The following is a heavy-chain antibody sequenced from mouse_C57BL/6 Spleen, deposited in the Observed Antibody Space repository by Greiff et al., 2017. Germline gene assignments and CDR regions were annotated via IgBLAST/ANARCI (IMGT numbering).Heavy chain of an antibody. D-gene: IGHD1-1*01. CDR1: GFSLSTFGLG. J-gene: IGHJ2*01. CDR3: ARIRTTVVAPYYFDY. CDR2: IWWVDDK. V-gene: IGHV8-8*01. Sequence: QVTLQESGPGILQPSQTLSLTCSFSGFSLSTFGLGVGWIRQPSGKGLEWLAHIWWVDDKYYNPALKSRLPISQDTSKDQVFLKSANVDTADTTTDYCARIRTTVVAPYYFDYWGQGTTRTVSS.